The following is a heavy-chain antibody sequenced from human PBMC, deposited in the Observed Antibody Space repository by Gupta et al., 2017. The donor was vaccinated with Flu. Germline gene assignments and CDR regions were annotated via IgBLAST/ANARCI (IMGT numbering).Heavy chain of an antibody. J-gene: IGHJ4*02. CDR3: ARGGYISAASMYYFDY. Sequence: QVQLVESGGGVVQPGSSLRLSCAASGFSFSDYVMHWIRQAPGKGLEWVAVIWDDGSDKNYADSVQGRFIISRDNSKDTLYLHMNSLRAEDTAVYYWARGGYISAASMYYFDYWGQGTLVTVSS. CDR2: IWDDGSDK. CDR1: GFSFSDYV. D-gene: IGHD6-13*01. V-gene: IGHV3-33*01.